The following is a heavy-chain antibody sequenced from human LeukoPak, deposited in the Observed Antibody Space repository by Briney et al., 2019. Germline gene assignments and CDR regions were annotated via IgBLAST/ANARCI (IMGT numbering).Heavy chain of an antibody. CDR3: ARGPLAFRRVAGIFS. D-gene: IGHD6-19*01. CDR2: IIHSGGT. V-gene: IGHV4-34*01. Sequence: PSETLSLTCAVSGGSFNGCSYTWIRQPPGKGLEWIGEIIHSGGTSYNPSLKSRLTISVDTSRKQFSLKLTSVTAADTALYFCARGPLAFRRVAGIFSWGRGTQVTVSS. J-gene: IGHJ5*02. CDR1: GGSFNGCS.